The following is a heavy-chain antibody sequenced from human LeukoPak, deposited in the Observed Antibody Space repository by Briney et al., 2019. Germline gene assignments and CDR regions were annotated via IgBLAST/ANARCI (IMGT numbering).Heavy chain of an antibody. CDR2: IYSGGGT. D-gene: IGHD3-22*01. CDR3: AHDSSYLYSMDV. J-gene: IGHJ6*02. Sequence: GGSLRLSCAASGFTFSSYGMHWVRQAPGKGLEWVSVIYSGGGTYYADSVKGRFTISRDNSNNTLYLQMNSLRAEDTAVYYCAHDSSYLYSMDVWGQGTTVTVSS. V-gene: IGHV3-NL1*01. CDR1: GFTFSSYG.